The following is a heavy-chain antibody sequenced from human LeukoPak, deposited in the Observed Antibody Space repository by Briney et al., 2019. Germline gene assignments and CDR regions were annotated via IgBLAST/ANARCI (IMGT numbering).Heavy chain of an antibody. V-gene: IGHV3-23*01. J-gene: IGHJ5*01. CDR3: VKEGGSFLTWFDS. Sequence: GGSLRLSCAASGFTFSTYGMTWVRQAPGKGLEWVAGISGRGITTAYAESVEGRFTISRDNSKNTLFLQMNSLTAEDTAIYYCVKEGGSFLTWFDSWGQGSLVTVSS. CDR1: GFTFSTYG. D-gene: IGHD2-15*01. CDR2: ISGRGITT.